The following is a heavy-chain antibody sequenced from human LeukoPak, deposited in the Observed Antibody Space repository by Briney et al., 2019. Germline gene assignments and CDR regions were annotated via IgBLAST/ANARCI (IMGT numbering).Heavy chain of an antibody. J-gene: IGHJ5*02. CDR2: INPNSGGT. D-gene: IGHD5-18*01. CDR1: GYTFTGYY. CDR3: AGVFQLWLNWFDP. Sequence: ASVKVSCKASGYTFTGYYMHWVRQAPGQGLEWMGRINPNSGGTNYAQKFQGRVTMTRDTSISTAYMELSRLRSDDTAVYYCAGVFQLWLNWFDPWGQGTLVTVSS. V-gene: IGHV1-2*06.